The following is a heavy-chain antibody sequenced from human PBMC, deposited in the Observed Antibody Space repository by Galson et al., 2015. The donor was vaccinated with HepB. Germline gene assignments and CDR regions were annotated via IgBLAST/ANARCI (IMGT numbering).Heavy chain of an antibody. V-gene: IGHV3-43*01. Sequence: SLRLSCAASGFTFENYNMHWVRQAPGKGLEWVSLITGDGGSRVYIDSVKGRFTISRDNSKNSLYLQMNSLRSEDTALYFCAKDISGSIDYWGQGTLVTVSS. J-gene: IGHJ4*02. CDR3: AKDISGSIDY. CDR2: ITGDGGSR. CDR1: GFTFENYN. D-gene: IGHD1-26*01.